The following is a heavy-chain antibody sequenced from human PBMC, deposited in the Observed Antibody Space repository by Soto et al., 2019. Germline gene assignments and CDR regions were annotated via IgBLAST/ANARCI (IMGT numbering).Heavy chain of an antibody. Sequence: PSETLSLTCTVSGGSISSGGYYWSWIRQHPGKGLEWIGYIYYSGSTYYNPSLKSRVTISVDTSKNQFSLKLSSVTAADTAVYYCARLPMTTVTLHGGWFDPWGQGTQVTVSS. CDR1: GGSISSGGYY. CDR3: ARLPMTTVTLHGGWFDP. D-gene: IGHD4-17*01. CDR2: IYYSGST. V-gene: IGHV4-31*03. J-gene: IGHJ5*02.